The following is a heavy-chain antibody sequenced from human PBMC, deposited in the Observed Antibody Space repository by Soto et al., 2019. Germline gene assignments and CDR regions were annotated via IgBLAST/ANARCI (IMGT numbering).Heavy chain of an antibody. Sequence: GGSLRLSCAASGFTFSSYGMHWVRQAPGKGLEWVAVIWYDGSNKYYADSVKGRFTISRDNSKNTLYLQMNSLRAEDTTVYYCARNAARGNCMDVWGKGTTVTVSS. CDR2: IWYDGSNK. J-gene: IGHJ6*03. D-gene: IGHD6-13*01. CDR1: GFTFSSYG. V-gene: IGHV3-33*01. CDR3: ARNAARGNCMDV.